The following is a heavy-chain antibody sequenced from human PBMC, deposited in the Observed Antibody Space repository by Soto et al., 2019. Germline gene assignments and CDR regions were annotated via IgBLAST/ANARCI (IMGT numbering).Heavy chain of an antibody. CDR2: IYYSGST. Sequence: TSETLSLSCTVSGGSISSYYWSWIRQPPGKGLEWIGYIYYSGSTNYNPSLKSRVTISVDTSKNQFSLKLSSVTAADTAVYYCARDGYYYDSSSYYPDWGQGTLVTVS. D-gene: IGHD3-22*01. J-gene: IGHJ4*02. V-gene: IGHV4-59*01. CDR3: ARDGYYYDSSSYYPD. CDR1: GGSISSYY.